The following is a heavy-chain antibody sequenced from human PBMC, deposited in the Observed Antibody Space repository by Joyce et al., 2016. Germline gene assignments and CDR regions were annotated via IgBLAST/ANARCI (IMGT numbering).Heavy chain of an antibody. Sequence: EVHLVQSGAELKKPGASVKISCELSGATFTDYYIHWVRQAPGKGLGWMGLVDAEDGVAVYADNFQGRGTITADASEGKVYIDLRSLTSDDTAVYYCATNYRRTVQWLAIDSWGQGTLVTVSS. CDR1: GATFTDYY. D-gene: IGHD6-19*01. J-gene: IGHJ4*02. CDR3: ATNYRRTVQWLAIDS. CDR2: VDAEDGVA. V-gene: IGHV1-69-2*01.